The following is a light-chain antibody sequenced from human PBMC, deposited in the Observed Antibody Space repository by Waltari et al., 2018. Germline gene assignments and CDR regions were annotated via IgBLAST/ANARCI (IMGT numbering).Light chain of an antibody. CDR2: SNN. CDR1: SSNLGAGYD. Sequence: QSVLTQPPSVSGAPGQSLTISCTGTSSNLGAGYDVPWYTKFPGTAPKLLLYSNNNRPSGVPGRFSASKSGTSASLAITGLQAEDEADYYCQSYDKLLSGSLFGGGTKLTV. CDR3: QSYDKLLSGSL. J-gene: IGLJ3*02. V-gene: IGLV1-40*01.